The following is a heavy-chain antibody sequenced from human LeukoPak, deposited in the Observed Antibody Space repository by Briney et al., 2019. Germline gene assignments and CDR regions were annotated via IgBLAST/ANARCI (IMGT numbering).Heavy chain of an antibody. CDR1: GYTFTSYG. D-gene: IGHD2-2*01. Sequence: ASVKVSCKASGYTFTSYGISWVRQAPGQGLEWMGWISAYNGNTNYAQKLQGRVTMTTDTSTSTAYMELRSLRSDDTAVYYCASGYCSSTSCLYFDYWGQGTLVTVSS. CDR2: ISAYNGNT. V-gene: IGHV1-18*01. CDR3: ASGYCSSTSCLYFDY. J-gene: IGHJ4*02.